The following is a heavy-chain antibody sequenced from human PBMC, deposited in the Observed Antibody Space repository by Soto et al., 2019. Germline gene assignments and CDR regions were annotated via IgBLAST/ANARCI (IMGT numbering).Heavy chain of an antibody. Sequence: GGSLRLSCAASGFTFSSYAMHWVRQAPGKGLEWVAVISYDGSNKYYADSVKGRFTISRDNSKNTLYLQMNSLRAEDTAVYYCARDSLPIAAAIFDYWGQGPLVTVSS. CDR2: ISYDGSNK. D-gene: IGHD6-13*01. V-gene: IGHV3-30-3*01. J-gene: IGHJ4*02. CDR3: ARDSLPIAAAIFDY. CDR1: GFTFSSYA.